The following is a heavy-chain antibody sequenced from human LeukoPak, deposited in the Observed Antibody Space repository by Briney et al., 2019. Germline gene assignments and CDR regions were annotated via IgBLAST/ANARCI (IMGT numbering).Heavy chain of an antibody. CDR2: MNPNSGNT. V-gene: IGHV1-8*01. D-gene: IGHD2-21*01. J-gene: IGHJ4*02. CDR1: GYTFTGYD. CDR3: ARVAGNCGGDCYRLLY. Sequence: ASVKVSCKASGYTFTGYDINWVRQATGQGLEWLGWMNPNSGNTGYAQKFQGRVTMTRNTSTSTAYMELSNLRSEDTAVYYCARVAGNCGGDCYRLLYWGQGTLVTVSS.